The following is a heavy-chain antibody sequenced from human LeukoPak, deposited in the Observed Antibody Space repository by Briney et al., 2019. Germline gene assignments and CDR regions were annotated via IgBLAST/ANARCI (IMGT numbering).Heavy chain of an antibody. V-gene: IGHV4-4*07. Sequence: PSETLSLTCSVSGGSINIYNWSWIRQPAGRGLEWIGRIYTSGSTNYNPSLKSRVTISVDTSKNQFSLKLSSVTAADAAVYYCARARSARYYYYYGMDVWGQGTTVTVSS. CDR1: GGSINIYN. CDR2: IYTSGST. D-gene: IGHD3-16*02. CDR3: ARARSARYYYYYGMDV. J-gene: IGHJ6*02.